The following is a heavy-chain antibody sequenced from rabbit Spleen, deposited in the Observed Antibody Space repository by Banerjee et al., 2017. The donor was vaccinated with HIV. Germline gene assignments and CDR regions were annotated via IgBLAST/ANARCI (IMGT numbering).Heavy chain of an antibody. V-gene: IGHV1S43*01. Sequence: QEQLEESGGGLVKPEGSLTLTCKASGVSFSDKDVMCWVRQAPGKGLEWIACINMITSKSVYASWVNGRFTISSDNAQYTVDLQMNSLTAADTATYFCARYYIFYGMDLWGPGTLVTVS. D-gene: IGHD4-1*01. CDR2: INMITSKS. CDR3: ARYYIFYGMDL. J-gene: IGHJ6*01. CDR1: GVSFSDKDV.